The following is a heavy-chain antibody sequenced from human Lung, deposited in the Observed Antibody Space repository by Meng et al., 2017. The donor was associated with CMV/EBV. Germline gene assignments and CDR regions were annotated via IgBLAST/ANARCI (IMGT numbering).Heavy chain of an antibody. J-gene: IGHJ6*02. CDR3: ARDAEQLVRGGGMAV. V-gene: IGHV3-21*01. CDR1: GFTFSSYS. D-gene: IGHD6-6*01. CDR2: ISSSSSYI. Sequence: GEXXKISCAASGFTFSSYSMNWVRQAPGKGLEWVSSISSSSSYIYYADSVKGRFTISRDNAKNSLYLQMNSLRAEDTAVYYCARDAEQLVRGGGMAVWGRGTGVTVSS.